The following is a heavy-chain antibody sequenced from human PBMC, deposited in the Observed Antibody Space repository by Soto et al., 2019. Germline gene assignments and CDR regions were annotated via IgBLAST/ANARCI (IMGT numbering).Heavy chain of an antibody. CDR2: IYYSGST. J-gene: IGHJ5*02. D-gene: IGHD2-15*01. CDR1: GGSISSYY. V-gene: IGHV4-59*01. CDR3: AIANLGISESWLLLYNWFDP. Sequence: SETLSLTCTVSGGSISSYYWSWIRQPPGKGLEWIGYIYYSGSTNYNPSLKSRVTISVDTSNNQFSLKLSSVTAADTAVYYCAIANLGISESWLLLYNWFDPWGQGTLVTVSS.